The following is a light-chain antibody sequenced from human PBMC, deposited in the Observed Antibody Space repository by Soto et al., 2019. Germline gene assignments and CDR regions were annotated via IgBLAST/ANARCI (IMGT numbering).Light chain of an antibody. J-gene: IGLJ3*02. CDR2: EKN. V-gene: IGLV1-51*02. Sequence: QSVLTQPPSVSAAPGQRVTISCSGSSSNIGNNYVSWYQQIPGTAPKLLIYEKNKRPPGIPDRFSGSKSGTSATLGITGLQTGDEADYYCGTWDSSLSVWVFGGGTKLTVL. CDR1: SSNIGNNY. CDR3: GTWDSSLSVWV.